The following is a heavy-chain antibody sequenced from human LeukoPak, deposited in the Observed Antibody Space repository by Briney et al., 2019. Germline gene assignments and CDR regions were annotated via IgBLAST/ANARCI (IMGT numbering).Heavy chain of an antibody. J-gene: IGHJ6*03. D-gene: IGHD6-19*01. CDR2: INPNSGGT. CDR3: ASVSYSSGWSRSPYYYYMDV. V-gene: IGHV1-2*02. Sequence: ASVKVSCKASGYSFTDYYMHWVRQAPGQGLEWMDWINPNSGGTNYAQKFQGRVTMTRDTSISTTFMELSRLRSEDTAVYYCASVSYSSGWSRSPYYYYMDVWGKGTTVTVSS. CDR1: GYSFTDYY.